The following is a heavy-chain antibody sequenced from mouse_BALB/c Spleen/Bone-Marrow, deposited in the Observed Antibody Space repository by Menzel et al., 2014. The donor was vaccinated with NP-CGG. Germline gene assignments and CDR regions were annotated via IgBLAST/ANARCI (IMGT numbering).Heavy chain of an antibody. V-gene: IGHV7-3*02. CDR1: GFTFTDYY. CDR3: ARDINYDIYWYFDV. CDR2: IRNKAEGYTT. Sequence: EVQRVESGGGLVQPGGSLRLSCATSGFTFTDYYMSWVRQPPGKALKWLGFIRNKAEGYTTEYSASVKGRFTISRDNSQSILYLQMNTLRAEDSATYYCARDINYDIYWYFDVWGAGTTVTVSS. D-gene: IGHD2-4*01. J-gene: IGHJ1*01.